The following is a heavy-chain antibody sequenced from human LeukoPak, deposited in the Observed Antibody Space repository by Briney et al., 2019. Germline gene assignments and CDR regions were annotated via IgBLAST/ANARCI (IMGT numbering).Heavy chain of an antibody. Sequence: SVKVSCKASGGTFSSYAISWVRQAPGQGLEWMGGIIPIFGTANYAQKIQGRVTITADESTSTAYMELSSLRSEDTAVYYCARDPGSSWYLFDYWGQGTLVTVSS. CDR2: IIPIFGTA. V-gene: IGHV1-69*01. CDR3: ARDPGSSWYLFDY. CDR1: GGTFSSYA. J-gene: IGHJ4*02. D-gene: IGHD6-13*01.